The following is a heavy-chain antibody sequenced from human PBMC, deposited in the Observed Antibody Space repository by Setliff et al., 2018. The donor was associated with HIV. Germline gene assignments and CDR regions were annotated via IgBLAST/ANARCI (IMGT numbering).Heavy chain of an antibody. CDR2: ISAYNGNT. J-gene: IGHJ3*02. CDR1: GYTFTGYG. D-gene: IGHD2-2*01. Sequence: ASVKVSCKASGYTFTGYGITWVRQAPGQGLEWMGWISAYNGNTNYAQKLQGRVIMTTDTSTSTAYMELRSLRSDDTAMYYCATQRDIVMVPGQGGFDIWAQGTMVTVSS. V-gene: IGHV1-18*01. CDR3: ATQRDIVMVPGQGGFDI.